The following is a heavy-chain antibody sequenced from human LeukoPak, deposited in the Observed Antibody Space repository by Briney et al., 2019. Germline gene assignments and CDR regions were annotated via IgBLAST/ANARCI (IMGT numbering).Heavy chain of an antibody. Sequence: GGSLRLSCAASRFIFSSYGMHWVRQSPGKGLEWVAFIRYDGSSKYYADSVKGRFTISRDNSKNTLYLQMNSLRAEDTAVYYCAKDRRSCSSTSCYNFDYWGQGTLVTVSS. CDR3: AKDRRSCSSTSCYNFDY. J-gene: IGHJ4*02. D-gene: IGHD2-2*02. CDR2: IRYDGSSK. CDR1: RFIFSSYG. V-gene: IGHV3-30*02.